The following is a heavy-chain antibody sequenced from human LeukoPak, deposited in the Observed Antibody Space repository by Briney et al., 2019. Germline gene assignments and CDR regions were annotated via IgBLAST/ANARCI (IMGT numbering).Heavy chain of an antibody. V-gene: IGHV1-46*01. Sequence: ASVKVSCKASGYTFTSFYMQWVRQAPGQGLEWMGIINPSGGSTNYAQKFQGRVTITADESTSTAYMELSSLRSEDTAVYYCARGGGGSGYGPLKLLRFDPWGQGTLVTVSS. J-gene: IGHJ5*02. CDR3: ARGGGGSGYGPLKLLRFDP. D-gene: IGHD5-12*01. CDR2: INPSGGST. CDR1: GYTFTSFY.